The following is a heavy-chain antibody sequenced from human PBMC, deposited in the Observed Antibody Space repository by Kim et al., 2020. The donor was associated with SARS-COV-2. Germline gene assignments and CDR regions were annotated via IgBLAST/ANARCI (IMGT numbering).Heavy chain of an antibody. CDR3: ARERGQWLVRDWFDP. D-gene: IGHD6-19*01. V-gene: IGHV4-39*07. Sequence: PSLKSRVTISVDTSKNQFSLKRSSVTAADTAVYYCARERGQWLVRDWFDPWGQGTLVTVSS. J-gene: IGHJ5*02.